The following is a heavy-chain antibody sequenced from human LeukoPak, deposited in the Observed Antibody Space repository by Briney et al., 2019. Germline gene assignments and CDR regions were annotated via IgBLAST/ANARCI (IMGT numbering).Heavy chain of an antibody. CDR3: ARRRGSWSFDY. V-gene: IGHV1-8*01. CDR1: GYTFTSYD. Sequence: ASVTVSCKSSGYTFTSYDINWVRQANGQGLEWMGWMNPNSGNTGYAQKFQGRVTMTRNTSISTAYMELSSLRSEDTAVYYCARRRGSWSFDYWGQGTLVTVSS. CDR2: MNPNSGNT. J-gene: IGHJ4*02. D-gene: IGHD1-26*01.